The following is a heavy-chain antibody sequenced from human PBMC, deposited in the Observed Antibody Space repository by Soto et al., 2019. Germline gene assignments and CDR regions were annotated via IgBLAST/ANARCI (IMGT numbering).Heavy chain of an antibody. D-gene: IGHD2-15*01. Sequence: TGGSLRLSCAASGFTFSSYAMHWVRQAPGKGLEWVAVISYDGSNKYYADSVKGRFTISRDNSKNTLYLQMNSLRAEDTAVYYCARDLLVVAATLYYYYYYGMDVWGQGTTVTVSS. CDR2: ISYDGSNK. J-gene: IGHJ6*02. CDR1: GFTFSSYA. V-gene: IGHV3-30-3*01. CDR3: ARDLLVVAATLYYYYYYGMDV.